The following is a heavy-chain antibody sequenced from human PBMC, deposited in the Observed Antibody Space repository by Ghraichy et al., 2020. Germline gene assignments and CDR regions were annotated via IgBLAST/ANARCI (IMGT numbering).Heavy chain of an antibody. J-gene: IGHJ6*02. CDR2: IYYSGST. D-gene: IGHD3-3*01. V-gene: IGHV4-61*01. CDR3: ARETIFGVVIKLLGGDYGMDV. Sequence: SETLSLTCTVSGGSVSSGSYYWSWIRQPPGKGLEWIGYIYYSGSTNYNPSLKSRVTISVDTSKNQFSLKLSSVTAADTAVYYCARETIFGVVIKLLGGDYGMDVWGQGTTVTVSS. CDR1: GGSVSSGSYY.